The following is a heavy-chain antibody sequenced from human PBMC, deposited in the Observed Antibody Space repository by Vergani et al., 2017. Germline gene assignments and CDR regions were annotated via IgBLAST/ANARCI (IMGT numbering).Heavy chain of an antibody. CDR1: GYTFTSYY. V-gene: IGHV1-46*01. D-gene: IGHD3-16*02. CDR2: INPSGGST. CDR3: ARILMITFGGVIVTPTWFDP. Sequence: QVQLVQSGAEVKKPGASVKVSCKASGYTFTSYYMHWVRQAPGQGLEWMGIINPSGGSTSYAQKFQGRVTMTRDTSTSTVYMELSSLRSEDTAVYYCARILMITFGGVIVTPTWFDPWGQGTLVTVSS. J-gene: IGHJ5*02.